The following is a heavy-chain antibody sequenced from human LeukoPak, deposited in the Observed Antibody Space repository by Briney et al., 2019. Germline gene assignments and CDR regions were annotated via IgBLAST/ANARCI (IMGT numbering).Heavy chain of an antibody. Sequence: GGSLRLSCAASGFTFSSYWMNWARQAPGKGLEWVASINHNGNVNYYVDSVKGRFTISRDNAKNSLYLQMSNLRAEDTAVYYCAKGKYSSGGVPDYWGQGTLVTVSS. J-gene: IGHJ4*02. CDR3: AKGKYSSGGVPDY. D-gene: IGHD6-19*01. V-gene: IGHV3-7*03. CDR1: GFTFSSYW. CDR2: INHNGNVN.